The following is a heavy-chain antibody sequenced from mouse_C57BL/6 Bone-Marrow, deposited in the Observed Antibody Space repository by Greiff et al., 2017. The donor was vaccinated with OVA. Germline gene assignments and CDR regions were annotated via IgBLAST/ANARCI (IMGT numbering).Heavy chain of an antibody. V-gene: IGHV1-74*01. J-gene: IGHJ4*01. CDR2: IHPSDSDT. D-gene: IGHD2-1*01. CDR1: GYTFTSYW. Sequence: QVQLKQPGAELVKPGASVKVSCKASGYTFTSYWMHWVKQRPGQGLEWIGRIHPSDSDTNYNQKFKGKATLTVDKSSSTAYMQLSSLTSEDSAVYYCAIWGGNYPRHVPYAMDYWGQGTSVTVSS. CDR3: AIWGGNYPRHVPYAMDY.